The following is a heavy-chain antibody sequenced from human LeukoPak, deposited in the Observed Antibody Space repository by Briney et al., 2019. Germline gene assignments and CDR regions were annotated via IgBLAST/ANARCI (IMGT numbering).Heavy chain of an antibody. CDR3: ARDTSHYDLLTGSRDFYSGVDV. CDR1: GYTFIDYH. D-gene: IGHD3-9*01. V-gene: IGHV1-2*02. J-gene: IGHJ6*02. Sequence: ASVKASCKASGYTFIDYHIHWVRQAPGQGLEWMGWINANSGGTKYAQKFQGRVTMTSDTSISTAYMELTRLRSDDTAVYYCARDTSHYDLLTGSRDFYSGVDVWGQGTTVSVSS. CDR2: INANSGGT.